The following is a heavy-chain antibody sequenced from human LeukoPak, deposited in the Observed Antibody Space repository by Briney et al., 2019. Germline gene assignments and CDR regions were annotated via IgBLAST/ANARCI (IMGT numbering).Heavy chain of an antibody. J-gene: IGHJ6*02. CDR3: AKSLGGDYYYYGMDV. D-gene: IGHD4-17*01. Sequence: PGRSLRLSCAASGFTFSSYGMHWVRQAPGKGLEWVGFIRSKAYGGTTEYAASVKGRFTISRDNSKNTLYLQMNSLRAEDTAVYYCAKSLGGDYYYYGMDVWGQGTTVTVSS. CDR1: GFTFSSYG. CDR2: IRSKAYGGTT. V-gene: IGHV3-71*01.